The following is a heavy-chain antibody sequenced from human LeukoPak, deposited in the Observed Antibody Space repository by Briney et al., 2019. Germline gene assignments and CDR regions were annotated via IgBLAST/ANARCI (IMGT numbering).Heavy chain of an antibody. CDR3: AKGSQLREGGSYRF. V-gene: IGHV3-23*01. D-gene: IGHD3-16*02. Sequence: GGSLRLSCAASGFIFSSYAMSWVRQAPGKGLEWVSVISGNGGRTYYADSVKGRFTISRDNSKNTLYLQMNSLRAEDTALYYCAKGSQLREGGSYRFWGQGTLVTVSS. J-gene: IGHJ4*02. CDR1: GFIFSSYA. CDR2: ISGNGGRT.